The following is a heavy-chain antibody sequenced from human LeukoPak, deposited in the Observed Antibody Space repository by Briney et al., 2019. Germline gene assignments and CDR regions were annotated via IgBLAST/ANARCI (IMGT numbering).Heavy chain of an antibody. CDR1: GGSISSYY. V-gene: IGHV4-59*01. CDR3: ARWAYSSGRKFDY. D-gene: IGHD6-19*01. CDR2: IYYSGST. J-gene: IGHJ4*02. Sequence: SETLSLTCTVSGGSISSYYWSWIRQPPGKGLEWIGYIYYSGSTNYNPSLKSRVTISVDTSKNQFSLKLSSVTAADTAVYYCARWAYSSGRKFDYWGQGTLVTVSS.